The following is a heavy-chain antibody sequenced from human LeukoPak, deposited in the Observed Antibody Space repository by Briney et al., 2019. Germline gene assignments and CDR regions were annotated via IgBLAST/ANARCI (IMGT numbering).Heavy chain of an antibody. Sequence: ASVKVSCKASGYTFTGYYMHWVRQAPGQGLEWMGWINPNSGGTNYAQKFQGWVTMTRDTSISTAYMELSRLRSDDTAVYYCARDCVAVADHNHYYYYYGMDVWGQGTTVTVSS. CDR1: GYTFTGYY. V-gene: IGHV1-2*04. J-gene: IGHJ6*02. D-gene: IGHD6-19*01. CDR3: ARDCVAVADHNHYYYYYGMDV. CDR2: INPNSGGT.